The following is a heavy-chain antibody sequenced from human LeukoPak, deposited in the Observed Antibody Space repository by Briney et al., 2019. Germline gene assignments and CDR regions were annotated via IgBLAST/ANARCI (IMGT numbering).Heavy chain of an antibody. D-gene: IGHD6-6*01. CDR1: GFTFTGYY. V-gene: IGHV1-2*02. CDR2: VNPNSGGT. J-gene: IGHJ5*02. CDR3: ARVRSIAARRSNDNWFDP. Sequence: EASVKVSCKASGFTFTGYYIHWVRQAPGQGLEWMGWVNPNSGGTNYAQKFQGRVTMTRDTSISTAYMELSRLRSDDTAVYYCARVRSIAARRSNDNWFDPWGQGTLVTVSS.